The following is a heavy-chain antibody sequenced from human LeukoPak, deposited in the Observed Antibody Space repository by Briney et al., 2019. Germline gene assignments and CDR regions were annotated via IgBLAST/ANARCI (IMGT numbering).Heavy chain of an antibody. CDR3: ARDPADSSGYYVPFDY. CDR1: GYSFTSYY. CDR2: INPSGGST. D-gene: IGHD3-22*01. Sequence: ASVKVSCKTSGYSFTSYYIHWVRQAPGQGLEWMGIINPSGGSTSYAQRFQGRVTMTRDTSTSTVYMELSSLRSEDTAVYYCARDPADSSGYYVPFDYWGQGTLVTVSS. J-gene: IGHJ4*02. V-gene: IGHV1-46*01.